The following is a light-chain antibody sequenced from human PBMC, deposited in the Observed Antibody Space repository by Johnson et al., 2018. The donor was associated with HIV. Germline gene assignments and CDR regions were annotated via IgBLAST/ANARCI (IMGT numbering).Light chain of an antibody. CDR1: RSNIGNIY. V-gene: IGLV1-51*01. CDR2: DND. J-gene: IGLJ1*01. CDR3: GTWHSSLSAGGV. Sequence: QSVLTQPPSVSAAPGQKVTISCSGSRSNIGNIYVSWYQQLPGTAPKLLIYDNDKRPSGIPDRFSGSKSGTSATLAITGLQTGDEADYYCGTWHSSLSAGGVFGTGTKVTVL.